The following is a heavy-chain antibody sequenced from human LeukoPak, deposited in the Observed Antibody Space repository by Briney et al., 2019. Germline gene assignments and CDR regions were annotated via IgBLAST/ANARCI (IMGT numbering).Heavy chain of an antibody. J-gene: IGHJ1*01. CDR3: AGYCSGGSCYGYFQH. CDR1: GGSFSGYY. D-gene: IGHD2-15*01. CDR2: INHSGST. V-gene: IGHV4-34*01. Sequence: SETLSLTCAVYGGSFSGYYWSWIRQPPGKGLEWIGEINHSGSTNYNPSLKSRVTISVDTSKNQFSLKLSSVTAADTAVYYCAGYCSGGSCYGYFQHWGQGTLVTVSS.